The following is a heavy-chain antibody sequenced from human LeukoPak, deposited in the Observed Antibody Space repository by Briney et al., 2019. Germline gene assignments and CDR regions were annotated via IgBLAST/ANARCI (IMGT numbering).Heavy chain of an antibody. CDR2: IYYSGST. Sequence: SQTLSLTCTVSGGSISSGGYYWSWIRQHPGKGLEWIGYIYYSGSTYYNPSLKSRVTISVDTSKNQFSLKLSSVTAADTAVYYCARVSKEYQLLYGFGGVLDYRGQGTLVTVSS. CDR3: ARVSKEYQLLYGFGGVLDY. CDR1: GGSISSGGYY. V-gene: IGHV4-31*03. D-gene: IGHD2-2*02. J-gene: IGHJ4*02.